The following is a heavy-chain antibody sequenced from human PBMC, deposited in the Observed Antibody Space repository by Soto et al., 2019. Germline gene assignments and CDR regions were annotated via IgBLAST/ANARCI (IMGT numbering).Heavy chain of an antibody. D-gene: IGHD3-3*01. CDR1: GYTFTSYG. Sequence: SVKPCCKASGYTFTSYGISWVRQAPGQGLEWMGWISAYNGNTNYAQKLQGRVTMTTDTSTSTAYMELRSLRSDDTAVYYCARTYYDFWSGHQGYYYGMDVWGQGTTVTVSS. V-gene: IGHV1-18*01. CDR2: ISAYNGNT. CDR3: ARTYYDFWSGHQGYYYGMDV. J-gene: IGHJ6*02.